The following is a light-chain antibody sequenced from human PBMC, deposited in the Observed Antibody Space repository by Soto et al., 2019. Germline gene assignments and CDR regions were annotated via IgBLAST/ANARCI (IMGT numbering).Light chain of an antibody. J-gene: IGLJ2*01. V-gene: IGLV2-14*01. CDR3: SSYTNTGTLV. CDR2: DVT. Sequence: QSVLTQPASVSGSPRQSITISCTGTSSDVGAYNYVSWYLQHPGKAPKLLIYDVTDRPSGVSNRFSGSKSGNTASLTISGLQAEDEADYYCSSYTNTGTLVFGGGTQLTVL. CDR1: SSDVGAYNY.